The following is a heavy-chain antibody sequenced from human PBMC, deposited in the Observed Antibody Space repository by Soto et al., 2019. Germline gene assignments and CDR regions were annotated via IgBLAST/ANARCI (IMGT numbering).Heavy chain of an antibody. D-gene: IGHD3-22*01. CDR1: GGTFSSYA. Sequence: VQLVQSGAEVKKPGSSLKVSCNASGGTFSSYAISWVRQAPGQGLEWMGGIIPLFGTANYAQKFQGRVTITADKSTSTAYMELSSLRSEDTAVYYCASPDSSRTVNYYYGMDVWGQGTTVTVSS. CDR2: IIPLFGTA. J-gene: IGHJ6*01. V-gene: IGHV1-69*06. CDR3: ASPDSSRTVNYYYGMDV.